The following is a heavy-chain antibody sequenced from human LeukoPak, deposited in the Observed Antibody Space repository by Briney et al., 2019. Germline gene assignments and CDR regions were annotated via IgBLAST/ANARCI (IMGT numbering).Heavy chain of an antibody. CDR2: IRQDGSEK. Sequence: PGGSLRPSCAASGFTFSSYWMIWVRQAPGKGLEWVAIIRQDGSEKYYVASVRGRFTISRDNAKNSLYLQMNSLRGEDTAVYYCARLADYDSSGYFDYWGQGTLVTVSS. D-gene: IGHD3-22*01. CDR1: GFTFSSYW. V-gene: IGHV3-7*01. J-gene: IGHJ4*02. CDR3: ARLADYDSSGYFDY.